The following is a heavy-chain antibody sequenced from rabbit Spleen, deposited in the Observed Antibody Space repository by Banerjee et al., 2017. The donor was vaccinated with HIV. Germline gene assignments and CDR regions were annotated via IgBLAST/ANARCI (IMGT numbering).Heavy chain of an antibody. CDR3: GRGSATTTMVITGYYLSL. V-gene: IGHV1S40*01. CDR1: GFSFSSNSY. D-gene: IGHD2-1*01. J-gene: IGHJ4*01. CDR2: IYTSSGST. Sequence: QSLEESGGGLVQPEGSLTLTCTASGFSFSSNSYMCWVRQAPGKGLEWIGIIYTSSGSTWYASWAKGRFTISKTSSTTVTLQMTSLTAADTATYFCGRGSATTTMVITGYYLSLWGPGTLVTVS.